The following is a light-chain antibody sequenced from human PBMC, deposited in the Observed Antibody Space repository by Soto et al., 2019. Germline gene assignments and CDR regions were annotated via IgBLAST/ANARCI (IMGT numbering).Light chain of an antibody. V-gene: IGKV1-5*03. CDR3: QQYSGYSRT. J-gene: IGKJ1*01. CDR2: KAS. CDR1: QSISSW. Sequence: DIQMTQSPSTLSASVGDRVTITCRASQSISSWLAWYQQKPGKAPKLLIYKASSLESGVPSRFSGSGSGTELTLTISSLQPDDFATYYCQQYSGYSRTFGQGTKVEIK.